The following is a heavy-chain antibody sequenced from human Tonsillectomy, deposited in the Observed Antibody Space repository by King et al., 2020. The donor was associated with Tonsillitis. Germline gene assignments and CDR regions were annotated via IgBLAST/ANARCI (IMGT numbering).Heavy chain of an antibody. CDR3: ARNSGYYDSSGYSYDH. V-gene: IGHV4-39*01. CDR2: IDYSGST. J-gene: IGHJ4*02. D-gene: IGHD3-22*01. CDR1: GGSITTSSYY. Sequence: LQLQESGPGLVKPSETLSLTCTVSGGSITTSSYYWGWIRQPPGKGLEWIGSIDYSGSTYYNPSLRSRGTISVDTSKDQFSLKLSAVTAADTAGYYCARNSGYYDSSGYSYDHWGQGTLVTVSS.